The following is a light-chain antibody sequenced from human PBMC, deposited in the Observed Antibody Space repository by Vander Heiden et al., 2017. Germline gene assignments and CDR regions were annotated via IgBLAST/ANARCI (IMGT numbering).Light chain of an antibody. CDR3: QQVYSTQT. Sequence: DIVMTQSPDSLSVSLGERATINCKSSQSVLYISNNKNYLAWYQQRPGQPPKLLIYWASTRESGVPDRFSGSGSGTDFTLTISSLQAEDVAVYYCQQVYSTQTFGQGTRVEIK. CDR2: WAS. CDR1: QSVLYISNNKNY. V-gene: IGKV4-1*01. J-gene: IGKJ1*01.